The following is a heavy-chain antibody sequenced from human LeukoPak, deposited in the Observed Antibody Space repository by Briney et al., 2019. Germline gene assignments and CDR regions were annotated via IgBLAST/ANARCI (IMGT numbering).Heavy chain of an antibody. V-gene: IGHV4-59*01. CDR1: GGSISSYY. J-gene: IGHJ6*03. D-gene: IGHD3-10*01. Sequence: PSETLSLTCTVSGGSISSYYWSWIRQPPGKGLEWIGYIYYSGRTNYNPSLKSRVTISVDKSKNQFSLTLTSVTAADTAVHYCARMGPPLRGVRYYYYRDVWGKGTTVTVSS. CDR3: ARMGPPLRGVRYYYYRDV. CDR2: IYYSGRT.